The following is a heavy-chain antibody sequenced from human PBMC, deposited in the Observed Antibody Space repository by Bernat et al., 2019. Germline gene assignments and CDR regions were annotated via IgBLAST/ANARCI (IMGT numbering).Heavy chain of an antibody. D-gene: IGHD6-6*01. V-gene: IGHV3-7*01. CDR2: IKQDGSDK. CDR1: GFTFTSYW. J-gene: IGHJ4*02. Sequence: EGQLLESGGGLVQPGGCLRLSCAVSGFTFTSYWMSWVRQAPGKGLEWVANIKQDGSDKHYGDSVKGRFTVYSNNATNSLYLTMNSLGAEDTAVYYCARLRSIGGYDYWGQGTLVTVSS. CDR3: ARLRSIGGYDY.